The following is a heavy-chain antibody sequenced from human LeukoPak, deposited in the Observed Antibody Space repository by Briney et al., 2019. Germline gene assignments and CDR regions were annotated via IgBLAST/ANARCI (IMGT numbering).Heavy chain of an antibody. Sequence: GESLKISCAASGFTFSSYAMSWVRQAPGKGQEWVSAISGSGGSTYYADSVKGRFTISRDNSKNTLYLQMNSLRAEDTALYYCARSSGSWGQGTLVTVSS. CDR2: ISGSGGST. J-gene: IGHJ5*02. V-gene: IGHV3-23*01. CDR1: GFTFSSYA. D-gene: IGHD1-14*01. CDR3: ARSSGS.